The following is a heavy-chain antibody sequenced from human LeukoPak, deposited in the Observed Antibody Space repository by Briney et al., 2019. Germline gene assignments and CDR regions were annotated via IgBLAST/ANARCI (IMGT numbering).Heavy chain of an antibody. CDR2: ISWNSGSI. V-gene: IGHV3-9*01. D-gene: IGHD3-22*01. Sequence: PGGSLRLSCAASGFTFDDHAMHWVRHAPGKGLEWVSGISWNSGSIGYADSVKGRFTISRDNAKNSLYLQMNSLRAEDTALYYCAKDRYYYDSGAFDIWGQGTMVTVSS. CDR1: GFTFDDHA. CDR3: AKDRYYYDSGAFDI. J-gene: IGHJ3*02.